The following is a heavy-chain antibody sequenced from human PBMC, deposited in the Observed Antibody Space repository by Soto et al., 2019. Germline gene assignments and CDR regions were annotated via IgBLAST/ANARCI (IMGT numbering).Heavy chain of an antibody. V-gene: IGHV3-9*01. J-gene: IGHJ4*02. CDR2: ISWNSGSM. Sequence: PGGSLRLSCAASGFTFEDYAMHWVRQAPGKGLEWVSGISWNSGSMGYADSVKGRFTISRDNAKNSLYLQMNSLRAEDTALYYCAKGSYDFWSGYPHGYFDYWGQGTLVTVSS. CDR1: GFTFEDYA. CDR3: AKGSYDFWSGYPHGYFDY. D-gene: IGHD3-3*01.